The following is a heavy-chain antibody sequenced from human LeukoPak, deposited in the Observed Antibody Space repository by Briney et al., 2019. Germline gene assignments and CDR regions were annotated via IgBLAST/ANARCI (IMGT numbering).Heavy chain of an antibody. J-gene: IGHJ5*02. CDR3: AKDRIAARPKNWFDP. CDR1: GFTLSSYA. CDR2: ISGNAGST. V-gene: IGHV3-23*01. Sequence: PGGSLRLSCAASGFTLSSYAMSWVRQAPGKGLEWVSLISGNAGSTYYADSVKGRFTISRDNSKNTLYLQMNSLRAEDTAVYYCAKDRIAARPKNWFDPWGQGTLVTVSS. D-gene: IGHD6-6*01.